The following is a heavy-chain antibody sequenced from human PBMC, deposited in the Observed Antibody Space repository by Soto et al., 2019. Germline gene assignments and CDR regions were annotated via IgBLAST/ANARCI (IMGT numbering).Heavy chain of an antibody. V-gene: IGHV1-2*04. Sequence: ASVKVSCKASGYTFTGYYMHWVRQAPGQGLEWMGWINPNSGGTNYAQKFQGWVTMTRDTSISTAYMELSRLRSDDTAVYYCARYQPERYDILTGYYSSNWFDPWGQGTLVTVSS. J-gene: IGHJ5*02. D-gene: IGHD3-9*01. CDR2: INPNSGGT. CDR1: GYTFTGYY. CDR3: ARYQPERYDILTGYYSSNWFDP.